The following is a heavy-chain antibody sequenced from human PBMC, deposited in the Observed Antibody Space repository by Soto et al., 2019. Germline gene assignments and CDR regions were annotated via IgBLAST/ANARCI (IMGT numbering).Heavy chain of an antibody. D-gene: IGHD2-2*01. CDR1: EFTFHDYA. J-gene: IGHJ3*02. Sequence: SLRLSCAASEFTFHDYAMHWVRQAPGKGLEWVSGISWNSGSIVYADSVKGRFTISRDNAKNSLYLQMNSLGAEDTAFYYCAKDRYCSSTRCHDAFDIWGQGTMVTVSS. CDR3: AKDRYCSSTRCHDAFDI. V-gene: IGHV3-9*01. CDR2: ISWNSGSI.